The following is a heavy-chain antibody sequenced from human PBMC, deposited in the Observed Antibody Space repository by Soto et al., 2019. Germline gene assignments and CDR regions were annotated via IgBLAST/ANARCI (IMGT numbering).Heavy chain of an antibody. J-gene: IGHJ6*02. V-gene: IGHV3-30*03. CDR1: GFSFNTSG. Sequence: QVQLVESGGGVVQPGRALRLSCAASGFSFNTSGMHWVRQAPGKGLEWVAVIAFDGSQEFYGDSVRGRFTISRDNSKNTLFLQMKSLTPEDTAVYYCATKVRVTNYLYYGMDVWGQGTTVTGSS. CDR2: IAFDGSQE. D-gene: IGHD2-21*02. CDR3: ATKVRVTNYLYYGMDV.